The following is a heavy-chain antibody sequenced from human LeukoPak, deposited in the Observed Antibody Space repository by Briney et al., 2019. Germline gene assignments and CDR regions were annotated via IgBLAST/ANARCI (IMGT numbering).Heavy chain of an antibody. V-gene: IGHV3-23*01. Sequence: GGSLRLSCAASGFTFSSYAMSWVRQAPGQGLEWVSAVSGSGGYTYYADSVKGRFTISRDNSKNTLYPQMNSLRAEDTAVYYCAKSPQVSTVTTYYFHYWGQGTLVTVSS. D-gene: IGHD4-17*01. CDR2: VSGSGGYT. CDR1: GFTFSSYA. J-gene: IGHJ4*02. CDR3: AKSPQVSTVTTYYFHY.